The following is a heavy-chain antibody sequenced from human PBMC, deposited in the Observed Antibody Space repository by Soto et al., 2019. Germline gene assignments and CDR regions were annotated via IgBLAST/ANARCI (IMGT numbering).Heavy chain of an antibody. CDR3: ATAGQKQQLETYYYYYGMDV. CDR1: GYTLTELS. D-gene: IGHD6-13*01. V-gene: IGHV1-24*01. Sequence: ASVKVSCKVSGYTLTELSMHWVRQAPGKGLEWMGGFDPEDGETIYAQKFQGRVTMTEDTSTDTAYMELSSLRSEDTAVYYCATAGQKQQLETYYYYYGMDVWGQGTTVTVSS. J-gene: IGHJ6*02. CDR2: FDPEDGET.